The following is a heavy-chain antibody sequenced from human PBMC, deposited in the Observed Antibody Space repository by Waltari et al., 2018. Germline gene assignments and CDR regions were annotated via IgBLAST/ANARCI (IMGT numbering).Heavy chain of an antibody. J-gene: IGHJ4*02. V-gene: IGHV4-38-2*01. CDR3: ARSSAVRFDF. CDR1: GYSIDSGYY. Sequence: QVQLQESGPGLVKPSETVSLTCVVSGYSIDSGYYWAWVRQSPGKGLEWIGSISHNGNTYYNPSLMSRLTITADTSKNQFSLKLTSLTAAETAVYYCARSSAVRFDFWGRGALVTVSA. CDR2: ISHNGNT.